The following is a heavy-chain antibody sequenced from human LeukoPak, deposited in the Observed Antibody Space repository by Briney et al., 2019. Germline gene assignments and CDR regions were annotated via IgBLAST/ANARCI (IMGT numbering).Heavy chain of an antibody. CDR3: ATRHSSGWYDAFDI. CDR2: IYPGDSDT. Sequence: GESLKISCQGSGYDFSLFWIAWVRQLPGRGLEWMGIIYPGDSDTRYSPSFQGQVTISVDRSISTAYLQWSSLKAPDTAMYYCATRHSSGWYDAFDIWGQGTMVTVSS. CDR1: GYDFSLFW. V-gene: IGHV5-51*01. J-gene: IGHJ3*02. D-gene: IGHD6-19*01.